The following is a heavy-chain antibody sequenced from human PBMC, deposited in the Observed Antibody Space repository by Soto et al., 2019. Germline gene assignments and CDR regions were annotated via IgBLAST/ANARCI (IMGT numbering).Heavy chain of an antibody. V-gene: IGHV3-74*01. CDR3: AREWGSTDDAFDI. J-gene: IGHJ3*02. D-gene: IGHD3-16*01. CDR1: GFTFSSYW. CDR2: INSDGSST. Sequence: GGSLRLSCAASGFTFSSYWMHWVRQAPGKGLVWVSRINSDGSSTSYADSVKGRFTISRDNAKNTLYLQMNSLRAEDTAVYYCAREWGSTDDAFDIWGQGTMVTVSS.